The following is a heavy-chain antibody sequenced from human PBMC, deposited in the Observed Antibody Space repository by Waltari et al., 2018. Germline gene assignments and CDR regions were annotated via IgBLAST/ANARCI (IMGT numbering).Heavy chain of an antibody. D-gene: IGHD3-10*01. Sequence: ISWVRQAPGQGLEWMGWISAYNGNTNSAQKLQGRVTMTTDTSTSTAYMELRSLRSDDTAVYYCARGYINMVRGVAYWGQGTLVTVSS. CDR2: ISAYNGNT. CDR3: ARGYINMVRGVAY. J-gene: IGHJ4*02. V-gene: IGHV1-18*01.